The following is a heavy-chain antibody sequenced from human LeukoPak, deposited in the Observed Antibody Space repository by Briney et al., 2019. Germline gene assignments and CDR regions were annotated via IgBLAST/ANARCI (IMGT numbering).Heavy chain of an antibody. V-gene: IGHV4-34*01. D-gene: IGHD6-19*01. CDR2: INHSGST. J-gene: IGHJ4*02. Sequence: SETLSLTCAVYVGSFSGYYWSWIRQPPGKGLEWIGEINHSGSTNYNPSLKSRVTISVDTSKNQFSLKLSSVTAADTAVYYCRSGWYREDHWGQGTLVTVSS. CDR1: VGSFSGYY. CDR3: RSGWYREDH.